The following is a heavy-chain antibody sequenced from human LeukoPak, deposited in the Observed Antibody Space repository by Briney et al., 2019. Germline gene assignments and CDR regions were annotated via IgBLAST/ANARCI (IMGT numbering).Heavy chain of an antibody. J-gene: IGHJ3*02. V-gene: IGHV3-23*01. D-gene: IGHD3-9*01. CDR1: GFTFSSYA. Sequence: GGSLRLSCAASGFTFSSYAMSWVRQAPGKGLEWVSAISGSGGSTYYADSVKGRFTISRDNSKNTLYLQMNSLRAEGTAVYYCAKEGSYDILTGYSPDAFDIWGQGTMVTVSS. CDR2: ISGSGGST. CDR3: AKEGSYDILTGYSPDAFDI.